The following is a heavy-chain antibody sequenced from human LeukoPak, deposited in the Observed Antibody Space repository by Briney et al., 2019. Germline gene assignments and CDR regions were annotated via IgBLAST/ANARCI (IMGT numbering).Heavy chain of an antibody. V-gene: IGHV4-59*01. CDR1: GGSISSYY. CDR3: ARGGKQWLPFDY. Sequence: PSETLSLTCTVSGGSISSYYWSWIRQPPGKGLEWIGYIYYSGSTNYNPSLKSRVTISVDTSKNQFSLKLSSVTAADTAVYYCARGGKQWLPFDYWGQGTLVTVSS. CDR2: IYYSGST. J-gene: IGHJ4*02. D-gene: IGHD6-19*01.